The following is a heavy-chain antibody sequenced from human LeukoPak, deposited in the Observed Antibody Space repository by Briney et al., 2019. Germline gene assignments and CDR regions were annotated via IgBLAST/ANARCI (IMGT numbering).Heavy chain of an antibody. CDR3: ARGSSPYYEILTGYSNFDC. J-gene: IGHJ4*02. Sequence: GGSLTLSCAASGFTISSYKKNWVRQAPGQGLEWVSHMSSGVSIISYADSVKGRFTISRDNTKNSLYLQMSSLRAEDTAVYYCARGSSPYYEILTGYSNFDCWGQGTLVTVSS. V-gene: IGHV3-48*03. CDR1: GFTISSYK. CDR2: MSSGVSII. D-gene: IGHD3-9*01.